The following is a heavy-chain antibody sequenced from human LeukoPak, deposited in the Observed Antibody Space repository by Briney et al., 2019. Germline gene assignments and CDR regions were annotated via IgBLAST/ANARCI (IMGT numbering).Heavy chain of an antibody. D-gene: IGHD1-26*01. J-gene: IGHJ3*02. CDR2: IIPIFGTA. V-gene: IGHV1-69*05. CDR3: ARGGGSGSRFVGGAFDI. CDR1: GGTFSSYA. Sequence: GASVKVSCKASGGTFSSYAISWVRQAPGQGLEWMGGIIPIFGTANYAQKFQGRVTITTDESTSTAYMELSSLRSEDTAVYYCARGGGSGSRFVGGAFDIWGQGTMVTVSS.